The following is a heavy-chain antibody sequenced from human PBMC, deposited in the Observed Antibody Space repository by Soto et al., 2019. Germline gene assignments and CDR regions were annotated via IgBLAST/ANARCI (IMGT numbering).Heavy chain of an antibody. CDR1: GGTFSSYA. D-gene: IGHD4-4*01. CDR3: ARDNTVTTLRDYYYYGMDV. V-gene: IGHV1-69*12. CDR2: IIPIFGTA. J-gene: IGHJ6*02. Sequence: QVQLVQSGAEVKKPGSSVKVSCKASGGTFSSYAISWVRQAPGQGLEWMGGIIPIFGTANYAQKFQGRVTITADESTSTAYMELSSLRSEDTAVYYCARDNTVTTLRDYYYYGMDVWGQGPTVTVSS.